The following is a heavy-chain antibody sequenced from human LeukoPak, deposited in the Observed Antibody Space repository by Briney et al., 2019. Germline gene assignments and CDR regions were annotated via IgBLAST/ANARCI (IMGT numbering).Heavy chain of an antibody. CDR3: ARGGGYYYDSSDYYREEYFQH. CDR2: ISSSSSYT. Sequence: GGSLRLSCAASGFTFNHYYMTWIRQAPGKGLEWVSYISSSSSYTNYADSVKGRFTISRDNAKNSLYLHMNSLSAEDTAVYYCARGGGYYYDSSDYYREEYFQHWGQGTLVTVSS. D-gene: IGHD3-22*01. V-gene: IGHV3-11*05. CDR1: GFTFNHYY. J-gene: IGHJ1*01.